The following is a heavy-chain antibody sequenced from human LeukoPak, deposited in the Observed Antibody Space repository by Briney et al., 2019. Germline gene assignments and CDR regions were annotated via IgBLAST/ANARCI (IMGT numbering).Heavy chain of an antibody. CDR2: IRSKANSYAT. Sequence: GGSLRLSCAASGFTFSGSAMHWVRQASGKGLEWVGRIRSKANSYATAYAASVKGRFTISGDDSKNTAYLQMNSLKTEDTAVYYCTRRGYYDSSGYHKDYWGQGTLVTVSS. D-gene: IGHD3-22*01. J-gene: IGHJ4*02. V-gene: IGHV3-73*01. CDR1: GFTFSGSA. CDR3: TRRGYYDSSGYHKDY.